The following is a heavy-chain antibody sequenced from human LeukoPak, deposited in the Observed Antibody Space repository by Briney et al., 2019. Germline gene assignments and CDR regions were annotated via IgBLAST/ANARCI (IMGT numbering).Heavy chain of an antibody. V-gene: IGHV1-18*01. Sequence: ASVKVSCKASGYTFTSYGISWVRQAPGQGLEWMGWISAYNGNTNYAQKLQGRVTMTTDTSTSTAYMELRSLRSDDTAVYYCARDHCSSSSCYGVGWFDPWGQGTLVTVSS. CDR1: GYTFTSYG. CDR3: ARDHCSSSSCYGVGWFDP. D-gene: IGHD2-2*01. J-gene: IGHJ5*02. CDR2: ISAYNGNT.